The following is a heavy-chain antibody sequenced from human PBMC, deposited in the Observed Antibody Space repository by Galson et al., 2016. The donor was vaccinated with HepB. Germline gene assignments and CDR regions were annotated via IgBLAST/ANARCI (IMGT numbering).Heavy chain of an antibody. V-gene: IGHV1-18*01. J-gene: IGHJ5*02. Sequence: SVKVSCKASGYTFSTYDIIWVRQAPGQGLEWMGWISPYNAKTNYVQKFQGRVTMTTDTSTNTAYMELRSLRSDDTAVYYCARLVPAAVNWFDPWGQGTLVTVSS. CDR1: GYTFSTYD. CDR3: ARLVPAAVNWFDP. CDR2: ISPYNAKT. D-gene: IGHD2-2*01.